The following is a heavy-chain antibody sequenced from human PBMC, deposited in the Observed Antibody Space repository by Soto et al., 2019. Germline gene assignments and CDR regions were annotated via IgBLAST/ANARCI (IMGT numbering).Heavy chain of an antibody. V-gene: IGHV2-5*01. CDR3: ARGLAILPVFAFDI. Sequence: SGPTVVNPTQTLTLPCSFSGFSLSTSGVGVGWIRQSPGKALEWLALIYWSGDEHYRPSLKSRLSIIKDTSKNHVVLIMTDMDPVDTATYYCARGLAILPVFAFDIWGQGTMVTVSS. J-gene: IGHJ3*02. CDR1: GFSLSTSGVG. D-gene: IGHD3-3*02. CDR2: IYWSGDE.